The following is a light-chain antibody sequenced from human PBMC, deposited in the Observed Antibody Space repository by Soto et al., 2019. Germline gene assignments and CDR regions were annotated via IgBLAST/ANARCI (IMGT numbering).Light chain of an antibody. CDR2: GIS. CDR1: QIVGNTY. CDR3: QHYNHWLWT. J-gene: IGKJ1*01. Sequence: EIVLTQSPGTLSLSPGERATLSCRASQIVGNTYLAWFQQRPGQAPRLLIYGISTRATDIPARFSGSGSGTEFTLTISSLQSEDSAVYYCQHYNHWLWTFGQGTKVDIK. V-gene: IGKV3-15*01.